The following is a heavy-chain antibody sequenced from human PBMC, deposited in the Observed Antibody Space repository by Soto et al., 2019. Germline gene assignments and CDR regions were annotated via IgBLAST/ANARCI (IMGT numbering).Heavy chain of an antibody. CDR2: ISPDGKNK. V-gene: IGHV3-74*01. Sequence: AGGSLRLSCAASGFTFSSYWMHWVRQVPGEGLVWVSRISPDGKNKNYADSVKGRFTISRDNAKNMVFLKMNSLRVEDMAVYYCVRGASSGYYRIDYWGQGALVTVSS. J-gene: IGHJ4*02. CDR1: GFTFSSYW. D-gene: IGHD3-22*01. CDR3: VRGASSGYYRIDY.